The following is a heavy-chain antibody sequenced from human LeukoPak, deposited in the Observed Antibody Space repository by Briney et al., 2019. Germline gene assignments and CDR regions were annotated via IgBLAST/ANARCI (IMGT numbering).Heavy chain of an antibody. V-gene: IGHV4-59*01. CDR2: IYYSGST. Sequence: SETLSLTCTVSGGSISSYYWSWIRQPPGKGLEWIGYIYYSGSTNYNPSLKSRVTISVDTSKNQFSLKLSSVTAADTAVYYCASMGAWGPKGLGYWGQGTLVTVSS. CDR1: GGSISSYY. J-gene: IGHJ4*02. CDR3: ASMGAWGPKGLGY. D-gene: IGHD3-16*01.